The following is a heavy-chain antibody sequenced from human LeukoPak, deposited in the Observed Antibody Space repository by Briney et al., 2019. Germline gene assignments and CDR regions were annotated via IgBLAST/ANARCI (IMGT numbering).Heavy chain of an antibody. V-gene: IGHV3-7*01. CDR2: IKPDGSET. D-gene: IGHD6-19*01. CDR1: GFIFSTNW. Sequence: GGSLRLSCAASGFIFSTNWMSWFRQAPGKGLEWVAHIKPDGSETYYVDSVKGRFTISRDNAKNSLYLQMYSLRAEDTAVYYCATAVSVAGDSWGQGTLVTVSS. J-gene: IGHJ5*01. CDR3: ATAVSVAGDS.